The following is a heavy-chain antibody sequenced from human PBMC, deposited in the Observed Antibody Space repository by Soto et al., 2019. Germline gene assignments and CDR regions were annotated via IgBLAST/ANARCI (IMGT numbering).Heavy chain of an antibody. Sequence: QALLVESGGGVVQPGRSLRLSCAASGFTFKIYALHWVRQAPGKGLEWVAVISFDGDKTYYADSVKGRFTISRDNFKNTLSLQMNNLRIEDASVYFCAREDDYNYRYFNYGLDVWGQGTTVTVSS. D-gene: IGHD5-12*01. CDR1: GFTFKIYA. CDR2: ISFDGDKT. V-gene: IGHV3-30*03. CDR3: AREDDYNYRYFNYGLDV. J-gene: IGHJ6*02.